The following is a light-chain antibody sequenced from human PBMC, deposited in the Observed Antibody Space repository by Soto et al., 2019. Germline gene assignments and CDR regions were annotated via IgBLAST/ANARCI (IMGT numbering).Light chain of an antibody. Sequence: DIQRTQSPSTLSASVGYRATITGRASQSISSWLAWYQQKPGKPPNLLISDASSLQSGVPSRFSGSGSGTEFTLNTTSLQPDDFATYYCHQYNSYPRTFAQGPKVDI. CDR3: HQYNSYPRT. J-gene: IGKJ1*01. CDR1: QSISSW. V-gene: IGKV1-5*01. CDR2: DAS.